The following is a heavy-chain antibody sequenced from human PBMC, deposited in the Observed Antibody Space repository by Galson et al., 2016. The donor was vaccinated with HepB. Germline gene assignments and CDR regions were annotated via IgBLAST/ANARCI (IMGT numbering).Heavy chain of an antibody. CDR3: AGVRVIPSRPFDS. CDR2: IHSRGRT. Sequence: SETLSLTCSVSGGSVNTETYQWNWVRQPPGKGLEWIGYIHSRGRTDNNPSLNNRVTLSVDTSKNQFSLRLDSGTAADTAVYYCAGVRVIPSRPFDSWGQGTLVTVSS. V-gene: IGHV4-61*01. D-gene: IGHD6-6*01. CDR1: GGSVNTETYQ. J-gene: IGHJ4*02.